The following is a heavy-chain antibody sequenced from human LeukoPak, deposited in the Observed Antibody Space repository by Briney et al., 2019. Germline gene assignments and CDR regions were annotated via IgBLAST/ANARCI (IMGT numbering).Heavy chain of an antibody. Sequence: ASVKVSCKVSGYTHTELSMHWVRQAPGKGLEWMGGFDPEDGETIYAQKFQGRVTMTEDTSTNTAYMELTSLTSEDTAVYFCARHSSRGHYYDFDSWGQGTLVTASS. CDR2: FDPEDGET. CDR3: ARHSSRGHYYDFDS. V-gene: IGHV1-24*01. D-gene: IGHD3-22*01. CDR1: GYTHTELS. J-gene: IGHJ4*02.